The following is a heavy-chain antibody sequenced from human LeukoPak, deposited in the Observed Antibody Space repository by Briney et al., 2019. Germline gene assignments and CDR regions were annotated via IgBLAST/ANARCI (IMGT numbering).Heavy chain of an antibody. V-gene: IGHV1-24*01. Sequence: ASVKVSCKVSGYTLTELSMHWVRQAPGKGLEWMGGFDPEDGETIYAQKFQGRVTITADESTSTAYMELSSLRSEDTAVYYCARAQGSDYWGQGTLVTVPS. J-gene: IGHJ4*02. CDR1: GYTLTELS. CDR3: ARAQGSDY. CDR2: FDPEDGET.